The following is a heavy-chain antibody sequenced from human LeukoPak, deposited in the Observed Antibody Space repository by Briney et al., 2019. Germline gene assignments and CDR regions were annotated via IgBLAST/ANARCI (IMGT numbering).Heavy chain of an antibody. CDR2: FDPEDGET. V-gene: IGHV1-24*01. J-gene: IGHJ3*02. Sequence: ASVKVSCKVSGYTLTELSMHRVRQAPGKGLEWMGGFDPEDGETIYAQKFQGRVTMTEDTSTDTAYMELSSLRSEDTAVYYCATVVRHYDFWRGGAFDIWGQGTMVTVSS. CDR3: ATVVRHYDFWRGGAFDI. CDR1: GYTLTELS. D-gene: IGHD3-3*01.